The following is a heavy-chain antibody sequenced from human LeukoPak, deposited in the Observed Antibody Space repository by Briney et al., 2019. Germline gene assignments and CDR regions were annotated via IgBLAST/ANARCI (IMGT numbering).Heavy chain of an antibody. CDR2: INPNSGGT. CDR1: GYTFTGYY. J-gene: IGHJ5*02. V-gene: IGHV1-2*06. CDR3: ARVRKVVVAATPHNWFDP. Sequence: ASVKVSCKASGYTFTGYYMHWVPQAPGQGLEWMGRINPNSGGTNYAQKFQGRVTMTRDTSISTAYMELSRLRSDDTAVYYCARVRKVVVAATPHNWFDPWGQGTLVTVSS. D-gene: IGHD2-15*01.